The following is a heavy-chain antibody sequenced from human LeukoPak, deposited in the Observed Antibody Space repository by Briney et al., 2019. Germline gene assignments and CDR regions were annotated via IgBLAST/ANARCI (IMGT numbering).Heavy chain of an antibody. V-gene: IGHV3-7*01. Sequence: GGSLRLSCAASGFSFRNSWMAWVRQAPGKGLEWVALTNEDESAKYYVDSMKGRFTISRDNAKNSLFLQMNSLRDEDTAMYYCARGVNRAYDIWGHGTMVTVSS. CDR1: GFSFRNSW. CDR3: ARGVNRAYDI. CDR2: TNEDESAK. D-gene: IGHD2-8*01. J-gene: IGHJ3*02.